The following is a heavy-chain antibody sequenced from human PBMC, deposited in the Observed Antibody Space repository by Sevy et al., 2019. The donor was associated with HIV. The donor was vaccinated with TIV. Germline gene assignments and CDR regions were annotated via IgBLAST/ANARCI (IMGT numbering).Heavy chain of an antibody. CDR1: GYTFISYS. CDR2: ISAYNGNT. Sequence: ASVKVSCKASGYTFISYSISWVRQAPGQGLEWMGWISAYNGNTNYAQKLQGRVTMTTDTSTSTAYMELRSLRSDDTAVYYCARLGTTLLWDWFDPWGQGTLVTVSS. CDR3: ARLGTTLLWDWFDP. V-gene: IGHV1-18*01. D-gene: IGHD1-7*01. J-gene: IGHJ5*02.